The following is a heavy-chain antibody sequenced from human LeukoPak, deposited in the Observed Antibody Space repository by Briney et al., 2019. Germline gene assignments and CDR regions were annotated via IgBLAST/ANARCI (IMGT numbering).Heavy chain of an antibody. CDR3: ARGSQGNWNYAHYYMDV. J-gene: IGHJ6*03. CDR1: GFTFSSYW. Sequence: GGSLRLSCAASGFTFSSYWMHWVRQAPGKGLVWVSRINTDGSSTSYADSVKGRFTISRDNAKNTLYLQMNSLRAEDTAVYYCARGSQGNWNYAHYYMDVWGKGTTVTVSS. CDR2: INTDGSST. D-gene: IGHD1-7*01. V-gene: IGHV3-74*01.